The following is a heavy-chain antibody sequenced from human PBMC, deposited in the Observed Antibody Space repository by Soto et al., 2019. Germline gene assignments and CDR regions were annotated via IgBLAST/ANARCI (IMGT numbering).Heavy chain of an antibody. V-gene: IGHV4-30-2*01. J-gene: IGHJ4*02. CDR1: GGSISSGGYS. CDR3: ARVTYY. CDR2: MYHSGST. Sequence: SETLSLTCAVSGGSISSGGYSWSWIRQPPGKGLEWIGYMYHSGSTYYNPSLKSRVTISIDRSKNQFSLKLSSVTAADTAVYYCARVTYYWGKGILVPVSS.